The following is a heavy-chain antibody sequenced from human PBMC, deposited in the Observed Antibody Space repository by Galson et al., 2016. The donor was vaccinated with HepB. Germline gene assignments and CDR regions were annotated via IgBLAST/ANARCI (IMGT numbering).Heavy chain of an antibody. CDR1: GFTFSSYW. CDR3: ARGAYRGRPFDY. J-gene: IGHJ4*02. V-gene: IGHV3-7*03. CDR2: VKRDGSER. D-gene: IGHD3-10*01. Sequence: SLRLSCAASGFTFSSYWMGWVRQAPGKGLEWVANVKRDGSERYYVDSVKGRFTISRDNAKNSLYLQMNSLRVEDTAVYYCARGAYRGRPFDYWGQGTLVTVSS.